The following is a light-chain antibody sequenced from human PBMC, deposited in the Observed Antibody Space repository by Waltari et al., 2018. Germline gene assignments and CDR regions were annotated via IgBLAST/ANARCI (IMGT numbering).Light chain of an antibody. CDR3: QSYDTTLSVV. CDR2: GST. Sequence: QSVLTQPPSVSGAPGQRVTISCTGSGSNIGAGHDVRWYQQLPRAAPKLLIYGSTSRPLGVPDRFFGSTSGTSAFLAITGLQAEDEADYYCQSYDTTLSVVFGGGTKLTVL. V-gene: IGLV1-40*01. CDR1: GSNIGAGHD. J-gene: IGLJ3*02.